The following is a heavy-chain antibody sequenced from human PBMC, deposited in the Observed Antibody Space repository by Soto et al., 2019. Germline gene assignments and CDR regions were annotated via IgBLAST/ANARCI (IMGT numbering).Heavy chain of an antibody. V-gene: IGHV4-30-4*01. Sequence: QVQLQESGPGLVKPSQTLSLTCTVSDGSISSGDYYWSWIRQPPGKGLEWIGYIYYSGSTYYNPSLKSRVTISVDTSKNQFYLKLSSVTSADTAVYYCARDREADGMDVWGQGTTVTVSS. J-gene: IGHJ6*02. D-gene: IGHD2-15*01. CDR2: IYYSGST. CDR3: ARDREADGMDV. CDR1: DGSISSGDYY.